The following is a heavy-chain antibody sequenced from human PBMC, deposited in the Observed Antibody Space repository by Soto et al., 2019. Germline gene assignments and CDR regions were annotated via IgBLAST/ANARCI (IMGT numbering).Heavy chain of an antibody. V-gene: IGHV4-39*07. CDR3: ARAIYYYDSNDYTWHFDS. D-gene: IGHD3-22*01. CDR1: GGSISSRTYY. Sequence: SETLSLTCTVSGGSISSRTYYWGWIRQPPGKGLEWIGMIYSSGITYYNPSLKSRVTISVDTSKNQFSLKLSSVTAADTAVHYCARAIYYYDSNDYTWHFDSWGQGTLVTVSS. J-gene: IGHJ4*02. CDR2: IYSSGIT.